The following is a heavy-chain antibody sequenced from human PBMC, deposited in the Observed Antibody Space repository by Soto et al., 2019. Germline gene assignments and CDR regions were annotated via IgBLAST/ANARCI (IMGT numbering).Heavy chain of an antibody. J-gene: IGHJ6*02. D-gene: IGHD6-13*01. CDR2: IYHSGST. CDR1: GGSIRTYY. Sequence: SETLSLTCTVSGGSIRTYYWNWIRQPPGRGLEWIGYIYHSGSTNYNSSLKSRVTMSVDTSKSQFSLKLSSVTAADTAVYYCARANVAAAGTWYYGMDVWGQGTTVTAP. CDR3: ARANVAAAGTWYYGMDV. V-gene: IGHV4-59*01.